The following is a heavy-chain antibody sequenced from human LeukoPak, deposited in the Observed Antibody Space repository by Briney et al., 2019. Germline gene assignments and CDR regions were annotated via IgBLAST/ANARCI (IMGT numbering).Heavy chain of an antibody. CDR3: ARVAPMIVVVSFDY. CDR1: GYTFTGYY. J-gene: IGHJ4*02. Sequence: GASVKVSCKGSGYTFTGYYIHWVRQAPGQGLEWMGWINPNSGGTNYAQKFQGRVTMTRDTSISTAYMEVSRLRSDDTAVYYCARVAPMIVVVSFDYWGQGTLVTVSS. V-gene: IGHV1-2*02. CDR2: INPNSGGT. D-gene: IGHD3-22*01.